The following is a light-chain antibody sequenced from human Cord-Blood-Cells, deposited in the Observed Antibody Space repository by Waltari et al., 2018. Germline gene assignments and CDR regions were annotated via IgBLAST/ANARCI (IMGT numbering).Light chain of an antibody. Sequence: DIQMTQSPSSLSASVVARVTITCRESQSISSYLNWYQQNPGRAPKLLIYAASSVQIGVPSRFSGSVCWTEFTVTISSLQPEDFATYDCQQSYSTPYTFGQGTKLEIK. J-gene: IGKJ2*01. CDR1: QSISSY. CDR2: AAS. CDR3: QQSYSTPYT. V-gene: IGKV1-39*01.